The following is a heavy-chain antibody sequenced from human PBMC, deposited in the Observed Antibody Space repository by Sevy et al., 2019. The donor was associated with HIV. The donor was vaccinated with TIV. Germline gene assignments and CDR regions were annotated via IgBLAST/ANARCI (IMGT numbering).Heavy chain of an antibody. D-gene: IGHD6-19*01. V-gene: IGHV3-23*01. CDR1: GFTFTNYG. CDR3: AKEWTLLSDWYGEFDY. J-gene: IGHJ4*02. Sequence: GWSPRLSCAASGFTFTNYGMHWVRQAPGKGLEWVSGISNSGANTYYADSVRGRFTVSRDNSKNTVYLQLNSLRAEDTAIYYCAKEWTLLSDWYGEFDYWGQGTLVTVSS. CDR2: ISNSGANT.